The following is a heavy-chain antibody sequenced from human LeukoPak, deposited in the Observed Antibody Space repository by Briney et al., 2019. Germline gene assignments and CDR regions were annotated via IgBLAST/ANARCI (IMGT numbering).Heavy chain of an antibody. Sequence: ASVKVSCKASGYTFTGYYMHWVRQAPGQGLEWMGWINPNSGGTNYAQKFQGRVTMTRDTSISTAYMELSRLRSDDTAVYYCARDWAIRFPYYFDYWGQGTLVTVSS. CDR1: GYTFTGYY. CDR3: ARDWAIRFPYYFDY. J-gene: IGHJ4*02. V-gene: IGHV1-2*02. D-gene: IGHD3-10*01. CDR2: INPNSGGT.